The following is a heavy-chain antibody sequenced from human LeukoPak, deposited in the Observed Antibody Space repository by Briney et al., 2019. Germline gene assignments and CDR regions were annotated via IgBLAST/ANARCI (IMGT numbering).Heavy chain of an antibody. CDR2: FDPEDGET. Sequence: ASVKVSCKVSGYTLTELSMHWVRQAPGKGLEWMGGFDPEDGETIYAQKFQGRVTMTEDTSTDTAYMELSSLRSEDTAVYYCATLGYCTNGVCYPGWFDPWGQGTLVTVSS. CDR1: GYTLTELS. CDR3: ATLGYCTNGVCYPGWFDP. J-gene: IGHJ5*02. V-gene: IGHV1-24*01. D-gene: IGHD2-8*01.